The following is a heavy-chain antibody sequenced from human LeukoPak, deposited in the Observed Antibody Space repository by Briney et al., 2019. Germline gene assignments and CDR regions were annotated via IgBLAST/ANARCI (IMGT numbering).Heavy chain of an antibody. CDR3: ARGGFLGAGTGGDHFDY. V-gene: IGHV3-30*04. CDR2: ISYDGSNK. CDR1: GFTFSTYL. D-gene: IGHD6-13*01. J-gene: IGHJ4*02. Sequence: PGGPLRLSCAVPGFTFSTYLMHWVRQAPGRGLEWVALISYDGSNKYYADSVKGRFTISRDNSKNTLYLQMNSLRAEDTAVYYCARGGFLGAGTGGDHFDYWGQGTLVTVSS.